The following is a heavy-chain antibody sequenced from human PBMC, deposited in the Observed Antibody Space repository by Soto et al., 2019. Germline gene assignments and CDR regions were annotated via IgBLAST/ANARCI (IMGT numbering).Heavy chain of an antibody. CDR1: GGSISSLY. D-gene: IGHD6-6*01. V-gene: IGHV4-4*07. J-gene: IGHJ4*02. CDR3: ARASRCKSEYECFAWLDF. CDR2: IFPSGDS. Sequence: QVLLQESGPGLVKPSETLSLTCTVSGGSISSLYWARIRQPAGKGLEWIGRIFPSGDSNYNPSLTSQVSMSLDTSKNQFSLTVSSVTAADTAVYYCARASRCKSEYECFAWLDFWGQGIPVTVSS.